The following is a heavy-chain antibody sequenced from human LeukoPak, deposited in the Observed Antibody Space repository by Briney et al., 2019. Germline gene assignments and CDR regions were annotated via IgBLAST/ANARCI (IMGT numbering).Heavy chain of an antibody. D-gene: IGHD2-2*02. CDR1: GYTFTGYY. CDR3: ARVAAEVVGVPGPIGFGWLRRDYYYMDV. J-gene: IGHJ6*03. Sequence: GASVKVSCKASGYTFTGYYMHWVRQAPGQGLEWMGWINPNSGGTNYAQKFQGRVTMTRDMSTSTVYMELSSLRSEDMAVYYCARVAAEVVGVPGPIGFGWLRRDYYYMDVWGKGTTVTVSS. CDR2: INPNSGGT. V-gene: IGHV1-2*02.